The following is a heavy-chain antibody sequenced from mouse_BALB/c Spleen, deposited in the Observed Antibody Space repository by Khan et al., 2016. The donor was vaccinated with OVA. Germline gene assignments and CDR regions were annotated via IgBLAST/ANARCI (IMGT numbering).Heavy chain of an antibody. Sequence: QVQLKQSGPGLVAPSQTLSITCTVSGFSLTGYGVNWVRQPPGKGLEWLGMIWGDGSTAYNSALKPRLSISKENSKSHVSLKMNSLQTDDNTTYYCAGAYYCYYRKAMGYWGQGTSVTVSS. J-gene: IGHJ4*01. D-gene: IGHD2-12*01. CDR2: IWGDGST. V-gene: IGHV2-6-7*01. CDR1: GFSLTGYG. CDR3: AGAYYCYYRKAMGY.